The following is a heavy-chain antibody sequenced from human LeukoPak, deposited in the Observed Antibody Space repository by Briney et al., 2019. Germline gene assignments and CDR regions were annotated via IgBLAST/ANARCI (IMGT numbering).Heavy chain of an antibody. Sequence: ASVKVSCKASGYTFTSYGISWVRQAPGQGLEWMGWISAYNGYTNYAQKLQGRVTMTTDTSTSTAYMELRSLRSDDTAVYYCARFIAAASFSVYYGMDVWGQGTTVTVSS. V-gene: IGHV1-18*01. J-gene: IGHJ6*02. CDR1: GYTFTSYG. CDR2: ISAYNGYT. D-gene: IGHD6-13*01. CDR3: ARFIAAASFSVYYGMDV.